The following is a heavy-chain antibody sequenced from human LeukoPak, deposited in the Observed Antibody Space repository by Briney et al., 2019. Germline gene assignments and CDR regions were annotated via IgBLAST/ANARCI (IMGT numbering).Heavy chain of an antibody. CDR2: ISWNSGSI. CDR3: AKDIFYDSKARGFDY. CDR1: GFTFDGYG. V-gene: IGHV3-9*01. J-gene: IGHJ4*02. Sequence: SGSLRLSCAASGFTFDGYGMHWVRQAPGKGLEWVSGISWNSGSIGYADSVKGRFTISRDNAKNSLYLQMNSLRAEDTALYYCAKDIFYDSKARGFDYWGQGTLVTVSS. D-gene: IGHD3-22*01.